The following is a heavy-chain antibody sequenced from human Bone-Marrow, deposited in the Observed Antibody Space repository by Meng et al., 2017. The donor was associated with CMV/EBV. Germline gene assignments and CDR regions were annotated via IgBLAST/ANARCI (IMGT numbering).Heavy chain of an antibody. J-gene: IGHJ4*02. CDR3: ARDYDYGDFGNYLDY. CDR1: GFTFGDYA. Sequence: GESLKISCTGSGFTFGDYAITWVRQAPGKGLEWVSYISGSSGTVYYADSVKGRFTISRDNAKNSLYLQMNSLRVEDTAVYYCARDYDYGDFGNYLDYWGQGTLVTVSS. CDR2: ISGSSGTV. D-gene: IGHD4-17*01. V-gene: IGHV3-48*04.